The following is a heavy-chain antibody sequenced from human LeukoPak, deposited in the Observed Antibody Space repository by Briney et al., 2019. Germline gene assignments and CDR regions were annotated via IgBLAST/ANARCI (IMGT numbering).Heavy chain of an antibody. CDR3: TTDGGHSYDLAFDY. CDR2: IKSKTDGETT. D-gene: IGHD5-18*01. Sequence: GGSLRLSCLVSGLTFSSTWMSWVRQAPGKGLEWIGRIKSKTDGETTDYAAPLKGRFTLSRDDSKNTLYLQMNSLKTEDTAVYYCTTDGGHSYDLAFDYWGQGTLVTVSS. J-gene: IGHJ4*02. CDR1: GLTFSSTW. V-gene: IGHV3-15*01.